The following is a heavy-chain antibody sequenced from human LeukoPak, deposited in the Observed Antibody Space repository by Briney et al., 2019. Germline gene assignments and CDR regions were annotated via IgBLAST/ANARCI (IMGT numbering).Heavy chain of an antibody. CDR1: GFTFSSYG. CDR3: DARYYDILTGYLDY. Sequence: GGSLRLSCAASGFTFSSYGMHWVRQAPGKGLEWVAFIRYDGSNKYYADSVKGRFTISRDNSKNTLYLQMNSLRAEDTAVYYCDARYYDILTGYLDYWGQGTLVTVSS. V-gene: IGHV3-30*02. D-gene: IGHD3-9*01. J-gene: IGHJ4*02. CDR2: IRYDGSNK.